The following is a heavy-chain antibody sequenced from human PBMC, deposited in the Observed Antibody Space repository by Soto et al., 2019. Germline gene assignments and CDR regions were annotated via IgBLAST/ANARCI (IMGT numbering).Heavy chain of an antibody. CDR2: IKQDGSEK. V-gene: IGHV3-7*01. CDR1: GFTFSSYW. D-gene: IGHD3-9*01. J-gene: IGHJ4*02. CDR3: ARPGEELRYFDWLLQPPVY. Sequence: GGSLRLSCAASGFTFSSYWMSWVRQAPGKGLEWVANIKQDGSEKYYVDSVKGRFTISRDNAKNSLYLQMNSLRAEDTAVYYCARPGEELRYFDWLLQPPVYWGQGTLVTVSS.